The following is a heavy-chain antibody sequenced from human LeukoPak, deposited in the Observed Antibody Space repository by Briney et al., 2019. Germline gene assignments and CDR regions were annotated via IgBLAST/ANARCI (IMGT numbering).Heavy chain of an antibody. J-gene: IGHJ3*02. Sequence: ASLKLSCKVSGYTFTDYYMHWVQQAPWKGLEWMELVVPEGGETIYADTFQGRATITTDTSTDTPYMELSSLRPEDTAMYYCATSGSYYGGAFDIRGQGTMVTVSS. CDR1: GYTFTDYY. CDR3: ATSGSYYGGAFDI. D-gene: IGHD1-26*01. V-gene: IGHV1-69-2*01. CDR2: VVPEGGET.